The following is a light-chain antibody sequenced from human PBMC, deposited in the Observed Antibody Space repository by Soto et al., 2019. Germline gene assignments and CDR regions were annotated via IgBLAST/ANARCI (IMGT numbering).Light chain of an antibody. CDR3: SAYTSTSNLYV. Sequence: QSALTQPPSASGFPGQSVTISCTGTSSDVGYYDYVSWYQQHPGKAPKLVIYEVTKRPSGVSNRFSGSKSGNTASLSISGLQAEDEADYYCSAYTSTSNLYVFGSGTKLTVL. CDR2: EVT. J-gene: IGLJ1*01. V-gene: IGLV2-14*01. CDR1: SSDVGYYDY.